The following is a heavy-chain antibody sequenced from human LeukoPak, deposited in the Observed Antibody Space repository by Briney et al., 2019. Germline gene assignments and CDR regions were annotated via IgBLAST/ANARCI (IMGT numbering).Heavy chain of an antibody. CDR2: INTNTGDP. V-gene: IGHV7-4-1*01. CDR3: VRARRGTVAGLDY. CDR1: GFTFNDYV. Sequence: EASVKVSCKTSGFTFNDYVMNWVRQAPGQGLQWMGWINTNTGDPTYAQGFRGRFFFSLDSSLTTTYLQISTLEPDDTAVYYCVRARRGTVAGLDYWGQGTLVTVSS. J-gene: IGHJ4*02. D-gene: IGHD6-19*01.